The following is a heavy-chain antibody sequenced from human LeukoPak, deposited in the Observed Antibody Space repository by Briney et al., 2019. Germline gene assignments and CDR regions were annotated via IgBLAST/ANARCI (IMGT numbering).Heavy chain of an antibody. CDR3: ARVNGDYERRSFDY. D-gene: IGHD4-17*01. Sequence: SETLSLTCTVSGGSISSSSYCWGWIRQPPGKGLEWIGEIYHSGSTNYNPSLKSRVTISVDKSKNQFSLKLSSVTAADTAVYYCARVNGDYERRSFDYWGQGTLVTVSS. V-gene: IGHV4-39*07. CDR1: GGSISSSSYC. CDR2: IYHSGST. J-gene: IGHJ4*02.